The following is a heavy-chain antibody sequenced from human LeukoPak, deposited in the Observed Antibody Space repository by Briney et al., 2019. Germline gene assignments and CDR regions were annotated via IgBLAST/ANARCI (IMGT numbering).Heavy chain of an antibody. V-gene: IGHV3-30*02. J-gene: IGHJ4*02. Sequence: GGSLRLSCAASGLTLSDFYMNWVRQAPGKGLVWEAIIRYDGSSKYYADSVKGRFTTSRDNSKNTVYLQMNSLRAEDTAVYYCAKDAAFMVRGVIITRYFDYWGQGTLVTVSS. CDR1: GLTLSDFY. D-gene: IGHD3-10*01. CDR3: AKDAAFMVRGVIITRYFDY. CDR2: IRYDGSSK.